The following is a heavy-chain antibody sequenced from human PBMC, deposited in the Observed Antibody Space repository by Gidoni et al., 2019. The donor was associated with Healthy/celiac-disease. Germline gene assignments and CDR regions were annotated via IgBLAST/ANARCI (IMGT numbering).Heavy chain of an antibody. D-gene: IGHD5-18*01. V-gene: IGHV4-4*07. CDR2: IYPSGST. CDR1: GGSISSYD. J-gene: IGHJ4*02. Sequence: QVQLQESGPGLVKPSETLSLTCNVSGGSISSYDWSWIRQPAGKGLEWIGRIYPSGSTNYNPSLKSRGTMSVDTSKNQFSLKLSSVTAADTAVYYCAREKQLWLGAVDYWGQGTLVTVSS. CDR3: AREKQLWLGAVDY.